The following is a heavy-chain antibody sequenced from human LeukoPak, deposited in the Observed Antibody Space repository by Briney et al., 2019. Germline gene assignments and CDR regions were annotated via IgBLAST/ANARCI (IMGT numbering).Heavy chain of an antibody. Sequence: GGSLRLSCAASGFTFSNYSMNWVRQAPGKGLEWVSYISSSSSTIYYADSVKGRFTISRDNAKNSLYLKMNSPGDEDTAVYYCARDLIPYYYDSSGYSGIVYWGQGTLVTVSS. D-gene: IGHD3-22*01. J-gene: IGHJ4*02. CDR1: GFTFSNYS. CDR3: ARDLIPYYYDSSGYSGIVY. V-gene: IGHV3-48*02. CDR2: ISSSSSTI.